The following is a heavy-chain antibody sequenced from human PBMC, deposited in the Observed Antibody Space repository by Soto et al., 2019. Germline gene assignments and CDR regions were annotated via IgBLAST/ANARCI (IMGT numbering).Heavy chain of an antibody. CDR3: ARDRESYNVFDP. J-gene: IGHJ5*02. D-gene: IGHD1-26*01. V-gene: IGHV4-59*01. Sequence: PSETKSLPSTVSDGSIISYYWSWIRKPQGKGLEWIGYIYYSGSTNYNPSLKSRVTISVDASKNQSSLKLSSVTAADTAVYYCARDRESYNVFDPWGQGTLVTVSS. CDR2: IYYSGST. CDR1: DGSIISYY.